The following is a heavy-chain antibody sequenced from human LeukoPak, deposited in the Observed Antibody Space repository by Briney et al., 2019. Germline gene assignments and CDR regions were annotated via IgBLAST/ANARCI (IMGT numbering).Heavy chain of an antibody. D-gene: IGHD6-13*01. J-gene: IGHJ4*02. CDR2: IKQDAGEI. V-gene: IGHV3-7*01. Sequence: GGSLRLSCVASGFTLSGYWMSWVRQLPGKGLEWVANIKQDAGEIRYVDSVKGRFTISRDNAKNSVYLQMNSLRAEDTGVFYCARLGSSWDFFDFWGQGTLVTVS. CDR1: GFTLSGYW. CDR3: ARLGSSWDFFDF.